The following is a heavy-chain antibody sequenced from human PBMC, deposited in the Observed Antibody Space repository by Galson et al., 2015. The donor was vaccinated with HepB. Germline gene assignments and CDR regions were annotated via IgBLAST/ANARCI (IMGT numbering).Heavy chain of an antibody. CDR1: GFTFSSYS. V-gene: IGHV3-21*01. Sequence: SLRLSCAASGFTFSSYSMNWVRQAPGKGLEWVSSISSSSSYIYYADSVKGRFTISRDNAKNSLYLQMNSLRAEDTAVYYCAKRSRVDGGAAAGPGDYWGQGTLVTVSS. D-gene: IGHD6-13*01. J-gene: IGHJ4*02. CDR3: AKRSRVDGGAAAGPGDY. CDR2: ISSSSSYI.